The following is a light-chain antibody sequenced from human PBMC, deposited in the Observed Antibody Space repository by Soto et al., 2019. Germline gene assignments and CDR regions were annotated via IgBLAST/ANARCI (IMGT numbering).Light chain of an antibody. CDR3: SSYSISTAYL. J-gene: IGLJ1*01. CDR1: SSDVGGYDY. V-gene: IGLV2-14*01. Sequence: QSLLTRPASVSWSPGRSITISCTGTSSDVGGYDYVSWYQLHPGKAPKLMVFEVSNRPSGVSYRFSGSKSGNTASLTISGLQAEDEADYFCSSYSISTAYLFGTGTKVTVL. CDR2: EVS.